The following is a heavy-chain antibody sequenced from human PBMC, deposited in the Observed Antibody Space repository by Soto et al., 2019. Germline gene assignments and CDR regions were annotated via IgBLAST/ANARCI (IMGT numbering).Heavy chain of an antibody. D-gene: IGHD5-12*01. CDR3: ARHSGGYDSYSYGMDV. CDR2: IYPGDSDT. Sequence: GESLKISCKGSGYSFTSYWIGWVRQMPGKGLEWMGIIYPGDSDTRYSPSFQGQVTISAAKSISTAYLQWSSRKASDTAMYYCARHSGGYDSYSYGMDVWGQGTTVTVSS. CDR1: GYSFTSYW. V-gene: IGHV5-51*01. J-gene: IGHJ6*02.